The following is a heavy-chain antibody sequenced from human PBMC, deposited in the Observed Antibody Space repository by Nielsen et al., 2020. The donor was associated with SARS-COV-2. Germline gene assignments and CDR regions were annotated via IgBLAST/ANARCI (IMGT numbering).Heavy chain of an antibody. D-gene: IGHD3-3*01. J-gene: IGHJ6*03. V-gene: IGHV3-23*01. CDR3: ARGAGYYDFWSGYYMGLEGYYYYMDV. CDR2: ISGSGGST. CDR1: GFTFSSYA. Sequence: GGSLRLSCAASGFTFSSYAMSWVRQAPGKGLEWVSAISGSGGSTYYADSVKGRFTISRDNSKNTLYLQMGSLRAEDMAVYYCARGAGYYDFWSGYYMGLEGYYYYMDVWGKGTTVTVSS.